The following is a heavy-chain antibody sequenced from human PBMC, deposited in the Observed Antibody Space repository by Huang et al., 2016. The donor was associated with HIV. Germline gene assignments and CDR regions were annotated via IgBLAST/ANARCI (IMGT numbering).Heavy chain of an antibody. CDR1: GGSIRSSDYH. V-gene: IGHV4-39*01. CDR2: IYYKGST. Sequence: QLLLQESGPGLVKPSEALALTCAVSGGSIRSSDYHWGWIRQPPGTGLEWIGGIYYKGSTHHSPAHKRRVTIAVDTSKNLFFRNPTSMTAADTAVYYGARHREGPVAYYSGWGSHLNYMDVWGRGRTVVVSS. CDR3: ARHREGPVAYYSGWGSHLNYMDV. D-gene: IGHD3-10*01. J-gene: IGHJ6*03.